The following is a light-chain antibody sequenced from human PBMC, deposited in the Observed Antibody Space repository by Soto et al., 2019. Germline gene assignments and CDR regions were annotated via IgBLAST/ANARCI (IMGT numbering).Light chain of an antibody. V-gene: IGLV2-14*01. Sequence: SVLTQPASVSGSPGHSITISCTGTSSDVGGYHYVSWYQQHPGKAPKLMIYDVSNRHSGVSNRFSGSKSGNTDSLTISGLQAEDEADYYCSSYTSSSTYVFGTGTKVTVL. J-gene: IGLJ1*01. CDR2: DVS. CDR3: SSYTSSSTYV. CDR1: SSDVGGYHY.